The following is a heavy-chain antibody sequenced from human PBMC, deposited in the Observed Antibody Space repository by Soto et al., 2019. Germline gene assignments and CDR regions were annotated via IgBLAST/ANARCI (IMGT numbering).Heavy chain of an antibody. CDR3: ANETDVVRYYYQMDV. CDR2: ISFDGSER. Sequence: QVQLVESGGGVVQPGTSLRLSCVVSGLTFRDSGMHWVRQAPGKGLEWVAVISFDGSERHYRDSVKGRFSISRDNSRNTLYPQKNSLRSDDAPVYYCANETDVVRYYYQMDVWGQGSTVTVS. D-gene: IGHD3-22*01. CDR1: GLTFRDSG. J-gene: IGHJ6*02. V-gene: IGHV3-30*18.